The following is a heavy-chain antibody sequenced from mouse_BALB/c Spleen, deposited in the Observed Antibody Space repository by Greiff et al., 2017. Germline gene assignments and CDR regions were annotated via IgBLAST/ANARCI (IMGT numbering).Heavy chain of an antibody. V-gene: IGHV5-6-3*01. Sequence: EVKLVESGGGLVQPGGSLKLSCAASGFTFSSYGMSWVRQTPDKRLELVAAINSDGGSTYYPDTMERRFIISRDNTKKTLYLQMSSLRSEDTALYYCARRGYYGSFAYWGQGTLVTVSA. CDR1: GFTFSSYG. CDR2: INSDGGST. J-gene: IGHJ3*01. D-gene: IGHD1-1*01. CDR3: ARRGYYGSFAY.